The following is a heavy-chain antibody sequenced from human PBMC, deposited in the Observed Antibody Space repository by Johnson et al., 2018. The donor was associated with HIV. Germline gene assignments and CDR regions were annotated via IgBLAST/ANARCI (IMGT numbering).Heavy chain of an antibody. CDR1: GFTFSSYA. J-gene: IGHJ3*02. D-gene: IGHD2-21*02. CDR2: ISYDGSNK. CDR3: ARERTADACDI. V-gene: IGHV3-30*04. Sequence: QVQLVESGGGVVQPGRSLRLSCAASGFTFSSYAMHWVRQAPGKGLEWVAVISYDGSNKYYADSVKGRFTISRGNSKNTLYLQMNSLRAEDTAVYYCARERTADACDIWGQGTMVTVSS.